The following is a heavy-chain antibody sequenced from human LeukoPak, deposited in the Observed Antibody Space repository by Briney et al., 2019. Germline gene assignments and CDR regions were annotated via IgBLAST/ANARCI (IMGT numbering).Heavy chain of an antibody. CDR1: GFRVSDYY. V-gene: IGHV3-66*03. CDR2: IRDSGEA. CDR3: ARDRAALQDWVEFDP. Sequence: GGSLRLSCAVSGFRVSDYYMGWVRQAPGKGLEWVGLIRDSGEAFYADFVRGRFAISRDESENTLYLQMNSPRVEDTAVYFCARDRAALQDWVEFDPWSQGTPVIVSS. D-gene: IGHD3/OR15-3a*01. J-gene: IGHJ5*02.